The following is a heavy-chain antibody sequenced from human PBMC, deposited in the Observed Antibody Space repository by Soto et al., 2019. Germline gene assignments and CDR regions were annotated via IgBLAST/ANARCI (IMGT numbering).Heavy chain of an antibody. D-gene: IGHD2-15*01. Sequence: QVQLQQWGAGLLKPSETLSLTCAVYGGSFSGYYWSWIRQPPGKGLEWIGEINHSGSTNYNPSLNTRLTRSVHTSKNQFSLKLSSVTAADTAVYYRAGKSPWGGTCLYWGQGTLVTVSS. CDR2: INHSGST. CDR1: GGSFSGYY. V-gene: IGHV4-34*01. J-gene: IGHJ4*02. CDR3: AGKSPWGGTCLY.